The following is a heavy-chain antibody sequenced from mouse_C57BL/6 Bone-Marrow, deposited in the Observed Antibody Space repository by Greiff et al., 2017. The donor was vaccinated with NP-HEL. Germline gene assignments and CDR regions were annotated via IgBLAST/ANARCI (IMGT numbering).Heavy chain of an antibody. Sequence: QVQLQQPGAELVKPGASVKLSCKASGYTFTSYWMHWVQQRPGQGLEWIGMIHPNSGSTYYNEKFKSKATLTVDKSSSTAYMQLSSLTSEDSAVYYCERYGTVGVFAYWGQGTLVTVSA. CDR3: ERYGTVGVFAY. V-gene: IGHV1-64*01. CDR1: GYTFTSYW. D-gene: IGHD4-1*01. J-gene: IGHJ3*01. CDR2: IHPNSGST.